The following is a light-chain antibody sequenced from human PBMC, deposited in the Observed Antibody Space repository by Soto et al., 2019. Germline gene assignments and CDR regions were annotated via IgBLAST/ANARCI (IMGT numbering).Light chain of an antibody. CDR3: MKSTQLPPT. CDR2: KVS. CDR1: QRLLYSDGNTY. J-gene: IGKJ5*01. Sequence: VVMSQSPRSLPARLGPPASISCRSSQRLLYSDGNTYLNWFQQGPGQSSRRLIYKVSNRDSGVPDRFSCSGSGTDITLKISRVEAEDVGIYYCMKSTQLPPTFGQGTRLET. V-gene: IGKV2-30*01.